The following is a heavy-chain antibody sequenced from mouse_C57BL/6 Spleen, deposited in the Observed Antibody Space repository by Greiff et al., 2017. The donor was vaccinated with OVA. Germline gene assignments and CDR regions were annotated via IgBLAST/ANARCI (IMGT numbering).Heavy chain of an antibody. CDR3: ARVDGYRYYYAMDY. D-gene: IGHD2-3*01. CDR2: ILPGSGST. CDR1: GYTFTGYW. V-gene: IGHV1-9*01. J-gene: IGHJ4*01. Sequence: QVHVQQSGAELMKPGASVKLSCKPTGYTFTGYWIEWVKQRPGHGLEWIGEILPGSGSTDYNEKFKGKATFTADTSSNTAYMQLSSLTTEDSAIYYCARVDGYRYYYAMDYWGQGTSVTVSS.